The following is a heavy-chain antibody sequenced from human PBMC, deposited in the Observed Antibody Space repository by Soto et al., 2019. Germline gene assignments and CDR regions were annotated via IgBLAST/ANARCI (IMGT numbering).Heavy chain of an antibody. V-gene: IGHV3-30*18. J-gene: IGHJ3*02. Sequence: QVQLVESGGGLVQPGRSLRLSCAASGFTFSNYGMHWVRQAPGKGLEWVAIISDDGRNKYYADSLKGRFTISRDNSKNTLYLQMNSLTTEDTAVYYRAKEGRITTTGDAFDIWGQGTLVIVSS. CDR3: AKEGRITTTGDAFDI. CDR1: GFTFSNYG. CDR2: ISDDGRNK. D-gene: IGHD1-1*01.